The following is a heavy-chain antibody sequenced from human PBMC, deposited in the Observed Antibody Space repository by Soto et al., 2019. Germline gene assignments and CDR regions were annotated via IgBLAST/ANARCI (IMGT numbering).Heavy chain of an antibody. CDR2: IIPIFGTA. V-gene: IGHV1-69*13. Sequence: ASVKVSCKASGGTFSSYAISWVRQAPGQGLEWMGGIIPIFGTANYAQKFQGRVTITADESTSTAYMELSSLRSEDTAVYYCARTAVGATTDYYYMDVWGKGTTVTVSS. D-gene: IGHD1-26*01. CDR3: ARTAVGATTDYYYMDV. J-gene: IGHJ6*03. CDR1: GGTFSSYA.